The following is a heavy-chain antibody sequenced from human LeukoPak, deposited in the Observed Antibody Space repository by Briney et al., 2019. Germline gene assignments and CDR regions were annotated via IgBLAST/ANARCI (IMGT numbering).Heavy chain of an antibody. D-gene: IGHD3-10*01. Sequence: GGSLRLSCAASGFIFSDYGMHWVRQAPGNGLEWVTMVRNDGGDKYYADSVRGRFTISRDNSKNTLYLQMNSLRPEDTAVYYCAKHYYGSGSQKYYFDYWGQGTLVTVSS. J-gene: IGHJ4*02. V-gene: IGHV3-30*02. CDR2: VRNDGGDK. CDR1: GFIFSDYG. CDR3: AKHYYGSGSQKYYFDY.